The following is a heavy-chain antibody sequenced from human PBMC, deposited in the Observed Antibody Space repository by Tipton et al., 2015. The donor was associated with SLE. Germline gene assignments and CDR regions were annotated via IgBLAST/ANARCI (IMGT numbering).Heavy chain of an antibody. CDR1: GGSISGTNYY. Sequence: TLSLTCSVSGGSISGTNYYWDWIRQPPGKGLEWIGYISNSETTNYNPSLKSRVTISVDTSKNQFSLKLRSVTAADTAVYYCAGAWQGYCSGGTCYVLDYWGQGTLVTVSS. D-gene: IGHD2-15*01. V-gene: IGHV4-61*05. CDR3: AGAWQGYCSGGTCYVLDY. CDR2: ISNSETT. J-gene: IGHJ4*02.